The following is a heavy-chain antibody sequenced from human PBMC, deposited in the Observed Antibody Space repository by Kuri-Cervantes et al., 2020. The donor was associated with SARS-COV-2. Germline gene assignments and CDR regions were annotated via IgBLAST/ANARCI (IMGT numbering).Heavy chain of an antibody. CDR1: GFTFDDYA. CDR3: VSYSSGWYYGS. CDR2: ISWNSGSI. V-gene: IGHV3-9*01. D-gene: IGHD6-19*01. Sequence: SLKISCAASGFTFDDYAMHWVRQAPGKGLEWVSGISWNSGSIGYADSVKGRFTISRDNAKKSLYLQMNSLKAEDTAVYYCVSYSSGWYYGSWGQGTRVTVSS. J-gene: IGHJ4*02.